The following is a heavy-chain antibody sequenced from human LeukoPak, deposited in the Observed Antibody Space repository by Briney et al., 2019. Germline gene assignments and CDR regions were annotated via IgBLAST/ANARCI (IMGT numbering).Heavy chain of an antibody. V-gene: IGHV1-69*01. J-gene: IGHJ4*02. CDR3: ASSSLYSSSWYSWDLAFDY. Sequence: SVKVSCKASGGTFSSYAISWVRQAPGQGLEWMGGIIPIFGTANYAQKFQGRVTITADESTSTAYMELSSLRSEDTAVYYCASSSLYSSSWYSWDLAFDYWGQGTLVTVSS. CDR1: GGTFSSYA. CDR2: IIPIFGTA. D-gene: IGHD6-13*01.